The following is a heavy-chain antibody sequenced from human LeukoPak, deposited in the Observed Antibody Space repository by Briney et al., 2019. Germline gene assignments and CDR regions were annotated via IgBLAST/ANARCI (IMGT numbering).Heavy chain of an antibody. J-gene: IGHJ4*02. Sequence: PGGSLRLSCAASGFTFSSYAMSWVRQAPGKGLEWVSAISGSGGSTYHADSVKGRFTISRDNSKNTLYLQMNSLRAEDTAVYYCAKDQNLIAVAANFDYWGQGTLVTVSS. D-gene: IGHD6-19*01. CDR1: GFTFSSYA. CDR2: ISGSGGST. V-gene: IGHV3-23*01. CDR3: AKDQNLIAVAANFDY.